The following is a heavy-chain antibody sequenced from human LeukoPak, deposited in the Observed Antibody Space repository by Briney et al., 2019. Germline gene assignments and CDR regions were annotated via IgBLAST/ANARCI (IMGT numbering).Heavy chain of an antibody. J-gene: IGHJ3*02. CDR1: GGSISSSSYY. V-gene: IGHV4-39*07. Sequence: PSETLSLTCTVSGGSISSSSYYWGWIRQPPGKGLEWIGYIYHSGSTYYNPSLKSRVTISVDRSKNQFSLKLSSVTAADTAVYYCASFPPLKDAFDIWGQGTMVTVSS. CDR2: IYHSGST. CDR3: ASFPPLKDAFDI.